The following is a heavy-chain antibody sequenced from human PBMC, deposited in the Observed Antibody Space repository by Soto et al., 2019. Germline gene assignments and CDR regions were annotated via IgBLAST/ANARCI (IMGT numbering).Heavy chain of an antibody. V-gene: IGHV2-5*02. D-gene: IGHD4-4*01. CDR2: IYWDDDK. Sequence: QITLKESGPTLVKPTQTLTLTCTFSGFSLSTSGVGVGWIRQPPGKALEWLALIYWDDDKRYSPSLKSRLTITKDTSKNQVVLTLTNMDPVDTATYYCARRDYSYGYFDYWGQGTLVTVSS. CDR1: GFSLSTSGVG. CDR3: ARRDYSYGYFDY. J-gene: IGHJ4*02.